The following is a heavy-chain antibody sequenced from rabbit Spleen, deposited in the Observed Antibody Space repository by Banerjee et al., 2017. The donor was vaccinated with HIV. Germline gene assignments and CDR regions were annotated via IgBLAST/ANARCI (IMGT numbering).Heavy chain of an antibody. CDR1: GFSLSSTA. CDR3: ARTHTDSSSYSV. J-gene: IGHJ3*01. CDR2: IDASGSI. V-gene: IGHV1S69*01. D-gene: IGHD1-1*01. Sequence: QSVEESGGRLVTPGTPLALTCTVSGFSLSSTAISWVRQAPGKGLEWIGIIDASGSIYYASWAKGRFTISKTSTTVDLKMTSPTTEDTATYFCARTHTDSSSYSVWGQGTLVTVS.